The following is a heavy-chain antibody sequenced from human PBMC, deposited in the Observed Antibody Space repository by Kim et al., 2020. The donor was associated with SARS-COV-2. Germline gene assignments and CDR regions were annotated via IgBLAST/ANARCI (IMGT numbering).Heavy chain of an antibody. CDR2: IGGDSVNT. CDR3: VKDRKTSSSFFDN. V-gene: IGHV3-11*06. J-gene: IGHJ5*02. D-gene: IGHD6-6*01. CDR1: GFTFSDYY. Sequence: GSLRLSCAASGFTFSDYYMTWIRQIPGKGLEWLSYIGGDSVNTYYADSVRGRFTISRDNSKNSLYLQMNRLRAEDTALYYCVKDRKTSSSFFDNWGQGALVTVSS.